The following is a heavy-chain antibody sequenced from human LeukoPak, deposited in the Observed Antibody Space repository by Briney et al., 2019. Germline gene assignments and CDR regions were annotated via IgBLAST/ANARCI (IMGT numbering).Heavy chain of an antibody. CDR1: GFTFNNYA. CDR3: ARDPGAFPYFFDS. Sequence: GGSLRLSCSASGFTFNNYALTWVRQTPGKGLEGVSAISGDGVSPYYADSVRGRFTISRDNSKNTLYLQMNSLRVEDTAVYFCARDPGAFPYFFDSWGQGTLVTVSS. D-gene: IGHD4/OR15-4a*01. CDR2: ISGDGVSP. J-gene: IGHJ4*02. V-gene: IGHV3-23*01.